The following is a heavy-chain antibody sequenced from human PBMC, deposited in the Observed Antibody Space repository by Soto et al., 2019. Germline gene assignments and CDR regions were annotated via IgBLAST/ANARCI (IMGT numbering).Heavy chain of an antibody. CDR1: GFTFSSYA. J-gene: IGHJ5*02. V-gene: IGHV3-30-3*01. CDR3: ERLWGGYSYGT. Sequence: GGSLRLSCAASGFTFSSYAMHWVRQAPGKGLEWVAVISYDGSNKYYADSVKGRFTISRDNSKNTLYLQMNSLRAEDTAVYYCERLWGGYSYGTWGQGTRVTFSS. D-gene: IGHD5-18*01. CDR2: ISYDGSNK.